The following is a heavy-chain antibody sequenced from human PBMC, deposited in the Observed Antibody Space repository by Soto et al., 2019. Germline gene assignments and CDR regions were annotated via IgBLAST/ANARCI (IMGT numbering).Heavy chain of an antibody. J-gene: IGHJ4*02. Sequence: EVQLVESGGGLVQPGRSLRLSCAASGFTFDDYAMHWVRQAPGKGLEWVSGISWNSGSIGYADSVKGRFTISRDNAKNSLYLQMNSLRAEDTALYYCAIGILPPQMLHSSSCLICGSFDYWGQGTLVTVSS. V-gene: IGHV3-9*01. D-gene: IGHD6-13*01. CDR2: ISWNSGSI. CDR1: GFTFDDYA. CDR3: AIGILPPQMLHSSSCLICGSFDY.